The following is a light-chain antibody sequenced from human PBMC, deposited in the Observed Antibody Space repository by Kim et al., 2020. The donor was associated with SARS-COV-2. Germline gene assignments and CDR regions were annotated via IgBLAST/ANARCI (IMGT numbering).Light chain of an antibody. CDR2: SNN. J-gene: IGLJ3*02. Sequence: QSVLTQPPSASGTPGQRVTISCSGSSSNIGSNSVNWYQQFSGTAPKLLIYSNNQRPSGVPDRFSGSKSDTSASLAISGLQSEDEAGYYCAAWDDSLAWVFGGGTQLTVL. CDR3: AAWDDSLAWV. V-gene: IGLV1-44*01. CDR1: SSNIGSNS.